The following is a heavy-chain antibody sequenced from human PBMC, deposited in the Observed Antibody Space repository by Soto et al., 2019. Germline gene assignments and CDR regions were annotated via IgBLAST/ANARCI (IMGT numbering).Heavy chain of an antibody. CDR3: AKAVGSTPDWFDP. CDR2: ISYDGSNK. D-gene: IGHD1-26*01. Sequence: QVQLVESGGGVVQPGRSLRLSCAASGFTFSSYGMHWVRQAPGKGLEWVAVISYDGSNKYYADSVKGRFTISRDNSKNTLYLQMNSLRAEDTAVYYCAKAVGSTPDWFDPWGQATLFTVSS. CDR1: GFTFSSYG. J-gene: IGHJ5*02. V-gene: IGHV3-30*18.